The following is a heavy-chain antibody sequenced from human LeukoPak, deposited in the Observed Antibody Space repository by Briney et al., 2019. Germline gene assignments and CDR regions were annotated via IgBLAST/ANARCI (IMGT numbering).Heavy chain of an antibody. CDR2: ISSSGSTI. CDR3: ARDRRSFEWFGGETDDY. Sequence: AGRPLRLSCAASGLTFSRYEMNWVRQAPGEGREWVSYISSSGSTIYYADSVKGRFTISRDNAENSLYLQMNSLRAEDTAVYYCARDRRSFEWFGGETDDYWGQGTLVTVSS. CDR1: GLTFSRYE. D-gene: IGHD3-10*01. J-gene: IGHJ4*02. V-gene: IGHV3-48*03.